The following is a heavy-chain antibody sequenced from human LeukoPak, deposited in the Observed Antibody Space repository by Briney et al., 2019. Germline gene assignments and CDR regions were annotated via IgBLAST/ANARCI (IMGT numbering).Heavy chain of an antibody. D-gene: IGHD2-21*02. J-gene: IGHJ4*02. CDR3: AREVYCGGDCPTYFDY. CDR2: IYYSGST. V-gene: IGHV4-59*01. CDR1: GGSISSYY. Sequence: SETLSLTCTVSGGSISSYYWSWIRQPPGKGLEWIGYIYYSGSTNYNPSLKSRVTISVDTSKNQFSLELSSVTAADTAVYYCAREVYCGGDCPTYFDYWGQGTLVTVSS.